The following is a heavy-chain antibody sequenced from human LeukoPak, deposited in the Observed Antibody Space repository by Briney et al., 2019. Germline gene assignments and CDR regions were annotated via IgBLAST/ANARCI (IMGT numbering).Heavy chain of an antibody. CDR1: GYTFTSYD. J-gene: IGHJ6*02. CDR3: ARGTRDRYCSGGSCYHGYYGMDV. D-gene: IGHD2-15*01. CDR2: INPSGGST. Sequence: ASVKVSCKASGYTFTSYDINWVRQATGQGLEWMGIINPSGGSTSYAQKFQGRGTMTRDTSTSTVYMELSSLRSEDTAVYYCARGTRDRYCSGGSCYHGYYGMDVWGQGTTVTVSS. V-gene: IGHV1-46*01.